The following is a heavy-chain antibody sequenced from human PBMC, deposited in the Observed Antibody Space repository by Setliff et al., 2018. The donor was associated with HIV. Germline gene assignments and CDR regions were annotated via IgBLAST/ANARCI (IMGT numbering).Heavy chain of an antibody. V-gene: IGHV4-59*01. Sequence: LSLTCTVSRGSISRYYWSWIRQPPGKGLEWIGYIYYTGTTKYNPSLKSRVTMSVDTSKNQLSLKLSSLTAADTAVYYCARDRPPSTVDMLGAFDRWGQGAMVTVSS. CDR3: ARDRPPSTVDMLGAFDR. CDR1: RGSISRYY. J-gene: IGHJ3*02. CDR2: IYYTGTT. D-gene: IGHD4-17*01.